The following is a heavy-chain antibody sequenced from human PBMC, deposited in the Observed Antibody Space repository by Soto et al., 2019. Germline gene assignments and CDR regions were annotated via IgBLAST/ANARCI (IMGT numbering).Heavy chain of an antibody. CDR3: ASDPTGFHSAFDS. Sequence: SQTLSLTCAISGDSVSNKGAAWNWIRHSPARGLELLGRTYYRKYKWLYDYAVYVRTRITINPDTSKNQFSLHLTSVTPEDTSVDFCASDPTGFHSAFDSGGQGTLVTVSS. CDR2: TYYRKYKWLY. V-gene: IGHV6-1*01. J-gene: IGHJ4*02. CDR1: GDSVSNKGAA. D-gene: IGHD4-4*01.